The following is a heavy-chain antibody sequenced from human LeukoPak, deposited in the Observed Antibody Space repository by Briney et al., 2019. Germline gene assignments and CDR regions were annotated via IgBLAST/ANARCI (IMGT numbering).Heavy chain of an antibody. CDR1: GFPFSAFH. CDR3: ARVRPGSSGSYYRTS. Sequence: GGCLRLSCVGAGFPFSAFHMSWISQAQGGGLGWVSYIISGGGFKYYADSVKGRFTISRDDSKNSVFLQMNSLRVEDTAVYYCARVRPGSSGSYYRTSWGQGTLVTVSS. J-gene: IGHJ4*02. D-gene: IGHD3-22*01. V-gene: IGHV3-11*04. CDR2: IISGGGFK.